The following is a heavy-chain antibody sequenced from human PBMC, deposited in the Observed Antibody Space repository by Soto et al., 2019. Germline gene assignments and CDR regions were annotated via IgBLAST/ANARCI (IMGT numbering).Heavy chain of an antibody. CDR2: IWYDGSNT. J-gene: IGHJ4*02. Sequence: GGSLRLSCAATGFTFSSFGMHWVRQAPGKGLEWVAVIWYDGSNTDYGDSVKGRFTISRDNSKNTLFLQMNSLRAEDTAVYYCASSHQEGSFDYWGQGTLVTVAS. V-gene: IGHV3-33*01. CDR3: ASSHQEGSFDY. CDR1: GFTFSSFG.